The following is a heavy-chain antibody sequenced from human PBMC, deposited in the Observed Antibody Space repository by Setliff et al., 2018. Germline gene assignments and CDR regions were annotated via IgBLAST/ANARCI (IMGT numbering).Heavy chain of an antibody. J-gene: IGHJ4*02. CDR2: INSDGSNI. V-gene: IGHV3-74*01. CDR1: GFTFSSYW. D-gene: IGHD5-18*01. CDR3: ARDKAGYSYGYSY. Sequence: GGSLRLSCAASGFTFSSYWMHWVRQVPGKGLVWVSRINSDGSNIRYADSVKGRFTISRDNAKNSLYLQMNSLRAEDTAVYYCARDKAGYSYGYSYWGQGTLVTVSS.